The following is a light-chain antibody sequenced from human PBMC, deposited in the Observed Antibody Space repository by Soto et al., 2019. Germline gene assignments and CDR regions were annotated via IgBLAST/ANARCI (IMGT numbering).Light chain of an antibody. Sequence: QSVLTQPASVSGSPRQSITISCTGASSDVGGYTYVSWYQQHPGKAPKLIIYEVNNRPSGVSHRFSGSKSGNTASLTISGLQAEDEADYYCSSYTSSSTLDVFGGGTKVTVL. J-gene: IGLJ3*02. CDR2: EVN. CDR3: SSYTSSSTLDV. CDR1: SSDVGGYTY. V-gene: IGLV2-14*01.